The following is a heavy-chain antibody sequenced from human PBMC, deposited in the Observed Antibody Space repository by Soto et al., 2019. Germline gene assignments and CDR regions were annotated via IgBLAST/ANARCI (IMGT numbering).Heavy chain of an antibody. Sequence: GGALRLSCAASGFTFSGSAMHWVRQASGKGLEWVGRIRSKANSYATAYAASVKGRFTISRDDSKNTAYLQMNSLKTEDTAVYYCTRHGKDYYDSSGYYYWGQGTLVTVSS. CDR1: GFTFSGSA. V-gene: IGHV3-73*01. CDR2: IRSKANSYAT. CDR3: TRHGKDYYDSSGYYY. D-gene: IGHD3-22*01. J-gene: IGHJ4*02.